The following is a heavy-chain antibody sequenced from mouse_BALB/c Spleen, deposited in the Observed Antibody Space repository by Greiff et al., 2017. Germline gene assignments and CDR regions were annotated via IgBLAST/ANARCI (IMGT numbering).Heavy chain of an antibody. D-gene: IGHD2-14*01. J-gene: IGHJ3*01. CDR2: IDPSDSET. CDR3: TIAYYRYDEFAY. V-gene: IGHV1-74*01. Sequence: VQLQQPGAELVKPGAPVKLSCKASGYTFTSYWMNWVKQRPGRGLEWIGRIDPSDSETHYNQKFKDKATLTVDKSSSTAYIQLSSLTSEDSAVYYCTIAYYRYDEFAYWGQGTLVTVSA. CDR1: GYTFTSYW.